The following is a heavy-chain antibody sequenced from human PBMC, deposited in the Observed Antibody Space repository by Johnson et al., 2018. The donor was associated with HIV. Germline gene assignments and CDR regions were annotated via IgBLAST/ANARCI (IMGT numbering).Heavy chain of an antibody. CDR3: ARGGLTAFDI. V-gene: IGHV3-66*01. J-gene: IGHJ3*02. CDR2: IYSGGST. Sequence: VLLVESGGDLVQPGGSLRLSCVGSGFTFSTNWMHWVRQAPGKGLVWVSVIYSGGSTYYADSVKGRFTISRDNSKNTLYLQMNSLRTEDTAVYYCARGGLTAFDIWGQGTMVTVSS. D-gene: IGHD5-12*01. CDR1: GFTFSTNW.